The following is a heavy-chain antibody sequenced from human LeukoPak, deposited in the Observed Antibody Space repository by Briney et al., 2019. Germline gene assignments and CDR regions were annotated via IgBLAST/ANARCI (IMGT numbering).Heavy chain of an antibody. D-gene: IGHD3-22*01. V-gene: IGHV3-7*01. CDR3: ARDPSTYYYDSSGYGFDY. CDR2: IKQDGSEK. Sequence: GGSLRLSCAASGFTFSSYWVSWVRQAPGKGLEWVANIKQDGSEKYYVDSVKGRFTISRDNAKNSLYLQMNSLRAEDTAVYYCARDPSTYYYDSSGYGFDYWGQGTLVTVSS. J-gene: IGHJ4*02. CDR1: GFTFSSYW.